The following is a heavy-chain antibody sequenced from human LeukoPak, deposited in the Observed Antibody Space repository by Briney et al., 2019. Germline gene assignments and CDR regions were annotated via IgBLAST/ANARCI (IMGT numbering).Heavy chain of an antibody. V-gene: IGHV4-34*01. CDR1: GGSFSGYY. D-gene: IGHD3-10*01. Sequence: SETLSLTCAVYGGSFSGYYWSWIRQPPGKGLEWIGEINHSGSTNYNPSLKSRATISVDTSKNQFSLKLSSVTAADTAVYYCAGRESDGSGSRTFDYWGQGTLVTVSS. CDR3: AGRESDGSGSRTFDY. CDR2: INHSGST. J-gene: IGHJ4*02.